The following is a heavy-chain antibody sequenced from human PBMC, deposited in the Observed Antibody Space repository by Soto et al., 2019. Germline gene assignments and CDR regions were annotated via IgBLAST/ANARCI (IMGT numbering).Heavy chain of an antibody. D-gene: IGHD5-12*01. Sequence: EVQLLESGGGLVQPGGSLRLSCAASGFTFSTYAISWVRQAPGKGLEWVSGISGRGGTTNDADSVKDRFTIPRDNPKNTLYLQMNSLRAEDTAVYYCAKIKGWMGFDYWGQGTLVTVSS. J-gene: IGHJ4*02. V-gene: IGHV3-23*01. CDR2: ISGRGGTT. CDR1: GFTFSTYA. CDR3: AKIKGWMGFDY.